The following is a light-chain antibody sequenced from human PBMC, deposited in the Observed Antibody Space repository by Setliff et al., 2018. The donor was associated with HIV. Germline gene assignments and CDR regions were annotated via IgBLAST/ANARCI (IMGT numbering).Light chain of an antibody. Sequence: QSALTQPASVSRSPGQSLTIFCTGTNSDVGGYNYVSWYQQNPGKVPKLILYDVSNRPSGVSTRFSGSQSGNTASLTISGLQAEDEADYYCASYTDSSTLIFGGGTRSPS. V-gene: IGLV2-14*03. CDR3: ASYTDSSTLI. CDR1: NSDVGGYNY. J-gene: IGLJ2*01. CDR2: DVS.